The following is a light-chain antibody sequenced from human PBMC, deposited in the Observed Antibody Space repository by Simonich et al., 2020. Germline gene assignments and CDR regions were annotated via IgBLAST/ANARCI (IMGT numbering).Light chain of an antibody. CDR2: AAS. J-gene: IGKJ5*01. CDR1: QVISSY. Sequence: DIQLTQSPSFLSASVGDIVTITCRASQVISSYLAWYQQKPGKDPKLLIYAASTLQSGVPSRFSGSGSGTEFTLTISSLQPEDFATYYCQQLNSYPITFGQGTRLEIK. V-gene: IGKV1-9*01. CDR3: QQLNSYPIT.